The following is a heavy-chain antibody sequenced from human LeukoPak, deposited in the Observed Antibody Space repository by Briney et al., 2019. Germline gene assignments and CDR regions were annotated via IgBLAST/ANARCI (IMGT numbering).Heavy chain of an antibody. D-gene: IGHD2-2*01. J-gene: IGHJ4*02. CDR3: ARGRRSGSRTSCPAY. CDR2: INPSCCST. Sequence: ASVKVSCKASGYTFTSYYMHWVRQAPAQGLAWMGIINPSCCSTNYAPKFQGSVTMTRDTSTSPVYMELSSLSSEDAAVYYCARGRRSGSRTSCPAYWGQGTLVSVSS. CDR1: GYTFTSYY. V-gene: IGHV1-46*01.